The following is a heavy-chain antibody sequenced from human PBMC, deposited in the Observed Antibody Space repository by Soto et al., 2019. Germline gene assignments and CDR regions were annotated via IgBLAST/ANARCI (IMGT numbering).Heavy chain of an antibody. CDR2: ISYDGSDK. D-gene: IGHD3-16*02. J-gene: IGHJ4*02. CDR3: AKGLGELSPESFDY. V-gene: IGHV3-30*18. Sequence: QVQLVESGGGVVQPGRSLRLSCAASGFTFSYYAMHWVRQAPSKGLEWVAVISYDGSDKYYADSVKGRFTISRDNSKNTLNLQMNSLRADDTAVYYCAKGLGELSPESFDYWGQGTLITVSS. CDR1: GFTFSYYA.